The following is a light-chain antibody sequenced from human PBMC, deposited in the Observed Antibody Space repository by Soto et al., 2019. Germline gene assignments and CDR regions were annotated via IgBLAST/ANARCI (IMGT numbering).Light chain of an antibody. CDR1: QTISIW. CDR2: DAS. J-gene: IGKJ3*01. CDR3: QEYNNHLT. Sequence: DILMTQSPSTLSASIGDSVTISCRASQTISIWLAWYQQKPGRAPKLLIYDASSLQGGVPSRFSGSGSGTEFTLTITDLQPDDFATYYCQEYNNHLTFGPGTTLDVK. V-gene: IGKV1-5*01.